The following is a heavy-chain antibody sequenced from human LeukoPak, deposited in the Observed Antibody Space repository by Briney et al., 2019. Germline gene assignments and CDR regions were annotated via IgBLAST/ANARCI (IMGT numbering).Heavy chain of an antibody. CDR3: ARVRDNACDY. CDR1: GYMVSDYY. Sequence: ASVTVSCKTSGYMVSDYYMHWVRQAPGQGLEWMGWLRGDTGDTDSPQKFKGRVTMTRDTATNTAYMQLSWLTYDATAIYFCARVRDNACDYWGQGTLVTVSS. CDR2: LRGDTGDT. D-gene: IGHD1-1*01. J-gene: IGHJ4*02. V-gene: IGHV1-2*02.